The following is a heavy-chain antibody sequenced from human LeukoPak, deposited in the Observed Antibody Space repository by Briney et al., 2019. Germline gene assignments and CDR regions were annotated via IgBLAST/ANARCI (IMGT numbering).Heavy chain of an antibody. CDR2: FDPEDGET. CDR3: ATMGSGSYSLAFDI. V-gene: IGHV1-24*01. CDR1: GYTLTELS. J-gene: IGHJ3*02. D-gene: IGHD1-26*01. Sequence: ASVTVSCKVSGYTLTELSMHWVRQAPGKGLEWMGGFDPEDGETIYAQKFQGRVTMTEDTSTDTAYMELSSLRSEDTAVYYCATMGSGSYSLAFDIWGQGTMVTVSS.